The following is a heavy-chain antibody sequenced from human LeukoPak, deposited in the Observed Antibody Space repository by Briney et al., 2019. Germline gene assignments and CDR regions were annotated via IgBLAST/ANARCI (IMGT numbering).Heavy chain of an antibody. Sequence: PSETLSLTCTVSGGSISSGSYYWSWIRQPAGKGLEWIGRIYTSGSTHYNPSLKSRVTISVDTSKNQFSLKLSSVTAADTAVYYCARGPGFTPTTVVINAGFDYWGQGTLVTVSS. D-gene: IGHD4-23*01. J-gene: IGHJ4*02. CDR3: ARGPGFTPTTVVINAGFDY. CDR2: IYTSGST. CDR1: GGSISSGSYY. V-gene: IGHV4-61*02.